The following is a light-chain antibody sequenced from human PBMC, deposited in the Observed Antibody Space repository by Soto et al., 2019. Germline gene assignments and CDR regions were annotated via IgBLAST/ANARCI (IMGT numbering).Light chain of an antibody. CDR3: SSYTTIKTVV. CDR2: EVS. J-gene: IGLJ2*01. V-gene: IGLV2-14*01. CDR1: SSDVGGNDY. Sequence: QSALTQPASVSGSPGQSITISCTGTSSDVGGNDYVSWYEQHPGKAPKLIIFEVSNRPSGISDRFSGFKSANTAYLTISGVQPEDEADYHCSSYTTIKTVVFGGGTKLTVL.